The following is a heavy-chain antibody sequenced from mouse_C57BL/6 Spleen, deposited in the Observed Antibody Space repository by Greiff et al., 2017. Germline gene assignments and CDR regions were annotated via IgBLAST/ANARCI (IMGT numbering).Heavy chain of an antibody. CDR1: GFTFSSYA. CDR2: ISDGGSYT. V-gene: IGHV5-4*01. D-gene: IGHD2-1*01. CDR3: ARAYYGNYDAMDY. J-gene: IGHJ4*01. Sequence: EVQVVESGGGLVKPGGSLKLSCAASGFTFSSYAMSWVRQTPEKRLEWVATISDGGSYTYYPDNVKGRFTISRDNAKNNLYLQMSHLKAEDTAMYYCARAYYGNYDAMDYWGQGTSVTVSS.